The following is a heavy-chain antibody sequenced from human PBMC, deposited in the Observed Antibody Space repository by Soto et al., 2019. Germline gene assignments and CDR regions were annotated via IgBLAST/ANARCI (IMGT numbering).Heavy chain of an antibody. CDR3: ARPRGFWSGYYMHDAFDI. CDR1: GFTFSSYG. Sequence: GGSLRLSCAASGFTFSSYGMHWVRQAPGKGLEWVAVIWYDGSNKYYADSVKGRFTISRDNSKNTLYLQMNSLRAEDTAVYYCARPRGFWSGYYMHDAFDIWGQGTMVTVSS. D-gene: IGHD3-3*01. J-gene: IGHJ3*02. CDR2: IWYDGSNK. V-gene: IGHV3-33*01.